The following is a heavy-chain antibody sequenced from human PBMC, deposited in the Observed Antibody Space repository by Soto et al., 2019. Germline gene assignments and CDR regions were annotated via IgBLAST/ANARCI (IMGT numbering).Heavy chain of an antibody. CDR2: VYWNDDK. CDR1: GISLSTSGVG. V-gene: IGHV2-5*01. CDR3: ARGLATLPVFAFDI. D-gene: IGHD1-1*01. J-gene: IGHJ3*02. Sequence: QITLKGSGPTLVKPTQTLTLTCTLSGISLSTSGVGLGWIRQTPGKALEWLALVYWNDDKHYSPSLKSRFTITKDTSKNQAILTMTNMDPVDTATYFCARGLATLPVFAFDIWGQGTVVTVSS.